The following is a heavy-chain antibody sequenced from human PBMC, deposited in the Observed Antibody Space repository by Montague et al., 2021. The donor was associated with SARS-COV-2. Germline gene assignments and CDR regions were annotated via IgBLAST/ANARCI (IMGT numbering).Heavy chain of an antibody. Sequence: SETLSLTCTVSGGSISSYYWSWIRQPPGKGPEWIGYIYYSGSTNYNPSLKSRVTISVDTSKNQFSLKLSSVTAADTAVYYRVIQLWLRGYFDYWGQGTLVTVSS. CDR3: VIQLWLRGYFDY. D-gene: IGHD5-18*01. CDR2: IYYSGST. J-gene: IGHJ4*02. CDR1: GGSISSYY. V-gene: IGHV4-59*08.